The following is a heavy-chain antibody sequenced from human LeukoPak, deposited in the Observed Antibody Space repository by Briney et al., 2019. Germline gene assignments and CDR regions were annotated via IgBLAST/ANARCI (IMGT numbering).Heavy chain of an antibody. CDR2: INPNSGVT. D-gene: IGHD3-16*02. J-gene: IGHJ4*02. CDR1: GYTFTGHY. CDR3: ARNLDMITFGGVIVVSDY. V-gene: IGHV1-2*02. Sequence: ASVKVSCKASGYTFTGHYMHWVRQAPGQGLEWMGWINPNSGVTNYAQKFQGRVTMTRDMSISTAYMELSRLRSDDTAVYYCARNLDMITFGGVIVVSDYWGQGTLVTASS.